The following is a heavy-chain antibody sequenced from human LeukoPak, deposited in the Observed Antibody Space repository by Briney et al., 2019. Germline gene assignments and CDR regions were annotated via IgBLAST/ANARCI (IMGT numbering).Heavy chain of an antibody. CDR2: IYPGDSDT. CDR1: GYSFTSYW. CDR3: ARLYYGSGSYYRRASKLGYYSDY. V-gene: IGHV5-51*01. J-gene: IGHJ4*02. Sequence: HGESLKISCKGSGYSFTSYWIGWVRQMPGKGLEWMGIIYPGDSDTRYSPSFQGQVTISADKSVSTAYLQWSSLKASDTAMYYCARLYYGSGSYYRRASKLGYYSDYWGQGTLVTVSS. D-gene: IGHD3-10*01.